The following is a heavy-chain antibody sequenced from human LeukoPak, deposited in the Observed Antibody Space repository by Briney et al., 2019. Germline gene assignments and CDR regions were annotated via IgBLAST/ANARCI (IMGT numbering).Heavy chain of an antibody. CDR2: ISWNSGII. J-gene: IGHJ4*02. V-gene: IGHV3-9*01. D-gene: IGHD5-18*01. Sequence: PGGSQRLSCAASGFSFSRYGMSWVRQAPGKGLEWVSGISWNSGIIGYADSVKGRFTTSRDNAKNSLYLQMNSLRPEDTALYYCTKDSVAMVTTSDYWGQGTLVTVSS. CDR3: TKDSVAMVTTSDY. CDR1: GFSFSRYG.